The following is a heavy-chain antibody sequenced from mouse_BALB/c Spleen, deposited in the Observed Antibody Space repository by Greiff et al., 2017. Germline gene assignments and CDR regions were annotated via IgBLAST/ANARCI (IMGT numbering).Heavy chain of an antibody. CDR3: ARSDGYSPWFAY. CDR2: ISSGSSTI. Sequence: DVKLVESGGGLVQPGGSRKLSCAASGFTFRSFGMHWVRQAPEKGLEWVAYISSGSSTIYYADTVKGRFTISRDNPKNTLFLQMTSLRSEDTAMYYCARSDGYSPWFAYWGQGTLVTVSA. CDR1: GFTFRSFG. D-gene: IGHD2-3*01. J-gene: IGHJ3*01. V-gene: IGHV5-17*02.